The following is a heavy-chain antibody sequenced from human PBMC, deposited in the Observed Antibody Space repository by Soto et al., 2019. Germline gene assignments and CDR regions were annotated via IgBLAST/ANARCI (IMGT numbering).Heavy chain of an antibody. Sequence: PSETLSLTCIVSGDSISSYYWSWIRQPPGEGLEWIAYSHYSGSTNYNPSLKSRATISVDTSKNQFSLKLTSVTAADTAVYYCARPLGFGYWYYFDYWGQGTLVTGSS. V-gene: IGHV4-59*01. J-gene: IGHJ4*02. CDR3: ARPLGFGYWYYFDY. CDR2: SHYSGST. D-gene: IGHD2-8*02. CDR1: GDSISSYY.